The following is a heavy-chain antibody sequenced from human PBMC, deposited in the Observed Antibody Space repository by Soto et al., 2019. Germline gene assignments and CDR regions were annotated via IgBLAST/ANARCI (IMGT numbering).Heavy chain of an antibody. J-gene: IGHJ4*01. CDR1: GGSISGSSYY. Sequence: SETLSLTCTVSGGSISGSSYYWGWIRQTPGKGLEWIGYIYHSGTTYLNPSLKSRGTISADTSKNQFSLKLNSVTPADTAIYYCARRGGDVGRAFDHWGEGTLVTDSS. D-gene: IGHD2-21*02. CDR2: IYHSGTT. V-gene: IGHV4-39*01. CDR3: ARRGGDVGRAFDH.